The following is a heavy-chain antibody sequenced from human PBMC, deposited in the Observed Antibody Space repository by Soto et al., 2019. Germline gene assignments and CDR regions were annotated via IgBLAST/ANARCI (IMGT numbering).Heavy chain of an antibody. V-gene: IGHV3-64*01. CDR2: ISSNGGST. CDR1: GFTFSSYA. J-gene: IGHJ4*02. CDR3: ATAVALRGDYFDY. D-gene: IGHD6-19*01. Sequence: EVQLVESGGGLVQPGGSLRLSCAASGFTFSSYAMHWVRQAPGKGLEYVSAISSNGGSTYFANSVKGRFTISRDNSKNTLYLQMGSLRAEDMAVYYCATAVALRGDYFDYWGQGTLVTVSS.